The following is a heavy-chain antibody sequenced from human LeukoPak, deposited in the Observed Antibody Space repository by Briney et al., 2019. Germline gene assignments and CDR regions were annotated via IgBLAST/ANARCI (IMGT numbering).Heavy chain of an antibody. CDR2: ISYDGSNK. J-gene: IGHJ4*02. D-gene: IGHD6-13*01. CDR3: AKAPRIAAAPDY. CDR1: GFTFSSYA. Sequence: QAGGSLRLSCAASGFTFSSYAMHWVRQAPGKGLEWVAVISYDGSNKYYADSVKGRFTISRDNSKNTLYLQMNSLRAEDTAVYYCAKAPRIAAAPDYWGQGTLVTVSS. V-gene: IGHV3-30-3*01.